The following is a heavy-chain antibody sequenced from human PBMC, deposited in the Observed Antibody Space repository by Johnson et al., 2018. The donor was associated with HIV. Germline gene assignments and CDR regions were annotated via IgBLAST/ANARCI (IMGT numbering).Heavy chain of an antibody. CDR1: GFTFSSYG. CDR2: ISGSGGST. D-gene: IGHD6-19*01. V-gene: IGHV3-23*04. CDR3: AKDEKIIAVAGASAFDI. J-gene: IGHJ3*02. Sequence: VQLVESGGGLVQPGGSLRLSCAASGFTFSSYGMSWVRQAPGKGLEWVSVISGSGGSTYYADSVKGRFTISRDNSKNTLYLQMNSLRAEDTAVYYCAKDEKIIAVAGASAFDIWGQGTMVTVSS.